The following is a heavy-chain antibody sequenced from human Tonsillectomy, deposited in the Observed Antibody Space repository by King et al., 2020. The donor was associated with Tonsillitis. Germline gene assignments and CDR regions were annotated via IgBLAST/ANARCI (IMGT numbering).Heavy chain of an antibody. CDR2: MNPNSGNT. CDR1: GYTFISYD. V-gene: IGHV1-8*02. J-gene: IGHJ4*02. CDR3: ARGRYYGSGSYYYLNY. Sequence: QLVQSGAEVKKPGASVKVSCKASGYTFISYDINWVRQATGQGLEWIGWMNPNSGNTGYAQKFQGRVTMTRNTSISTAYMELSSLRSEDTAVYYCARGRYYGSGSYYYLNYWGQGTLVTVSS. D-gene: IGHD3-10*01.